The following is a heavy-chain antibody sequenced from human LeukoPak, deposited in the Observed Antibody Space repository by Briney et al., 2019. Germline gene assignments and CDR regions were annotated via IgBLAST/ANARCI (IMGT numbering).Heavy chain of an antibody. V-gene: IGHV4-34*01. J-gene: IGHJ4*02. Sequence: SSETLSLTCAVYGGSFSGYYWSWIRQPPGKGLEWLGEINHSGSTNYNPSLKSRVTISVDTSKNQFSLKLSSVTAADTAVYYCARVPPSRRVGATPRAYYFDYWGQGTLVTVSS. CDR1: GGSFSGYY. CDR3: ARVPPSRRVGATPRAYYFDY. CDR2: INHSGST. D-gene: IGHD1-26*01.